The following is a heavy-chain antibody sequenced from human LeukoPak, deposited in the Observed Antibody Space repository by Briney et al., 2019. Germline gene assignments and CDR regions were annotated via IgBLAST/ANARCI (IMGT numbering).Heavy chain of an antibody. CDR1: GGTFSSYA. Sequence: SVKVSCKASGGTFSSYAISWVRQAPGQGLEWMGRIIPILGIANYAQKFQGRVTITADKSTSTAYMELSSLRSEDTAVYYCARDRDGYNSVLDYRGQGTLVTVSS. J-gene: IGHJ4*02. V-gene: IGHV1-69*04. CDR2: IIPILGIA. CDR3: ARDRDGYNSVLDY. D-gene: IGHD5-24*01.